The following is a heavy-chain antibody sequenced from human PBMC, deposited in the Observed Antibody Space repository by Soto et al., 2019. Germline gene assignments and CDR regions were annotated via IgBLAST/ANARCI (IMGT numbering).Heavy chain of an antibody. Sequence: EVQLVESGGGLVQPGGSLRLSCAASGFTFSSYEMNWVRQAPGKGLEWVSYISSSGSTIYYADSVKGRFTISRDNAKNSLYLQMNSLRAEDTAVYYCARDRGFTYDYGDYGQFDYWGQGTLVTVSS. J-gene: IGHJ4*02. V-gene: IGHV3-48*03. CDR3: ARDRGFTYDYGDYGQFDY. CDR1: GFTFSSYE. CDR2: ISSSGSTI. D-gene: IGHD4-17*01.